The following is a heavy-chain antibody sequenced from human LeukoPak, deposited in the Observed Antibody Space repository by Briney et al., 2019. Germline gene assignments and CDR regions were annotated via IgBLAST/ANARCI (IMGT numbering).Heavy chain of an antibody. Sequence: GASVTVSCKASGGTFTIYAISWVRQAPGQGLEWMGGIIPIFGTANYAQKFQGRVTITADKSTSTAYMELSSLRSEDTAVYYCARDLADDAFDIWGQGTMVTVSS. CDR1: GGTFTIYA. J-gene: IGHJ3*02. CDR3: ARDLADDAFDI. CDR2: IIPIFGTA. V-gene: IGHV1-69*06.